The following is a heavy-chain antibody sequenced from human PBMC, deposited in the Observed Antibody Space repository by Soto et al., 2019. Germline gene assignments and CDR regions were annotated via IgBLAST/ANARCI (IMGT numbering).Heavy chain of an antibody. J-gene: IGHJ5*02. CDR3: ARGLGHYGSGSYLSWFDP. Sequence: SETLSLTCAVSGGSISSGGYYWSWIRQHPGKGLEWIGYIYYSGSTYYNPSLKSRVTISVDTSKNQFSLKLSSLTAADTAVYYCARGLGHYGSGSYLSWFDPWGQGTLVTVSS. CDR2: IYYSGST. D-gene: IGHD3-10*01. CDR1: GGSISSGGYY. V-gene: IGHV4-31*11.